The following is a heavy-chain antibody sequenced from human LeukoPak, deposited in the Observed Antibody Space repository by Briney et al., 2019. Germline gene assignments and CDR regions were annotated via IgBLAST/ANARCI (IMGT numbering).Heavy chain of an antibody. V-gene: IGHV3-74*01. CDR2: VKSDGSDT. J-gene: IGHJ4*02. CDR1: GSTFIRYW. CDR3: TTGIGNYYYY. Sequence: PGGSLRLSCAASGSTFIRYWMHWVRQAQGKGLVWVSRVKSDGSDTIYADSGKGRVTISRDNAKNTLYLQMDSLRAEDTAVYYCTTGIGNYYYYWGQGTLVTVAS. D-gene: IGHD3-10*01.